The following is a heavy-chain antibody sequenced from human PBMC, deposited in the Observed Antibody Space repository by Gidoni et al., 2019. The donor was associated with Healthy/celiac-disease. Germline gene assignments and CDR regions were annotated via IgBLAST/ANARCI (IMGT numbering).Heavy chain of an antibody. CDR3: ARVRYLVPAESNYYYGMDV. D-gene: IGHD2-2*01. V-gene: IGHV4-4*02. CDR2: IYHSGST. Sequence: QVQLQESGQGLVKPSGPLSLTYADSGGSISRSHWGSWVRHPPGKGLEWIGEIYHSGSTTYNPSLKSRVTISVDKYKNQFSLKLSSVTAADTAVYYCARVRYLVPAESNYYYGMDVWGQGTTVTVSS. J-gene: IGHJ6*02. CDR1: GGSISRSHW.